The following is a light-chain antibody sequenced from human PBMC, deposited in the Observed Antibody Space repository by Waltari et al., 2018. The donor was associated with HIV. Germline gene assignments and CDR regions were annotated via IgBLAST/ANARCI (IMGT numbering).Light chain of an antibody. J-gene: IGLJ2*01. CDR1: SNDVGAYDY. V-gene: IGLV2-8*01. CDR3: TSYVDNYHVF. CDR2: EVT. Sequence: QSVLTQPPSASGSPGQSVTISCTGTSNDVGAYDYVSWYQQHPGRAPKLLIYEVTKRPSGVPDRFSGSKSGNTASLTVSGLQAEDDGHYYCTSYVDNYHVFFGGGTKLTVL.